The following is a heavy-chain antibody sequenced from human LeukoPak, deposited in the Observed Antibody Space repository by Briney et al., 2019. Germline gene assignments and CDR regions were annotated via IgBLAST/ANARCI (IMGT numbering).Heavy chain of an antibody. CDR2: ISAYNGNT. D-gene: IGHD4-17*01. J-gene: IGHJ5*02. V-gene: IGHV1-18*01. CDR3: ARLSSHYGDYKVDP. CDR1: GFTFTSYG. Sequence: GGSLRLSCAASGFTFTSYGISWVRQAPGQGVEWMGWISAYNGNTNYAQKLQGRVTMTTDTSTSTAYMELRSLRSEDTAVYYCARLSSHYGDYKVDPWGQGTLVTVSS.